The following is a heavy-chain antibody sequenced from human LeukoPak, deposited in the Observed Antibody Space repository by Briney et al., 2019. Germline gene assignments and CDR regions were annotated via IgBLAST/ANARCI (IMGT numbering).Heavy chain of an antibody. V-gene: IGHV3-23*01. J-gene: IGHJ4*02. Sequence: GGSLRLSCAASGFTFHNYAMSWVRQAPGKGLEWVSSISGNGGSTYYADSLKGRFTISRDNSKNTLYLQMNSLRAEDTAVYSCAKVVGPFDYWGPGTLVTVSS. CDR1: GFTFHNYA. CDR3: AKVVGPFDY. CDR2: ISGNGGST. D-gene: IGHD1-26*01.